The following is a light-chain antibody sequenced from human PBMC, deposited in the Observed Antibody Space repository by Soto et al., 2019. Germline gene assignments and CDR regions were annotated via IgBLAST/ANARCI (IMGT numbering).Light chain of an antibody. CDR1: SSDVGGYNY. J-gene: IGLJ3*02. V-gene: IGLV2-11*01. Sequence: QSALTQPRSVSGSPGQSVTISCTGTSSDVGGYNYVSWYQQYPGKAPKLIIYDVSKRPSGVPDRFSGSKSGNTASLTISGLQAEYEADYYCCSYAGTYTLWVFGGGTKVTVL. CDR3: CSYAGTYTLWV. CDR2: DVS.